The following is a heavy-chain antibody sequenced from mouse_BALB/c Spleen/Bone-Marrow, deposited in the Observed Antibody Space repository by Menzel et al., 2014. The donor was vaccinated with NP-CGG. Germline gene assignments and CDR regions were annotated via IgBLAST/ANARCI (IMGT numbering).Heavy chain of an antibody. J-gene: IGHJ2*01. CDR1: GFSLTSYG. Sequence: VMLVESGPGLVQPSQSLSITCTVSGFSLTSYGVHWVRQSPGKGLEWLGVIWSGGSTDYNAALISRLSISKDNSKSQVFFKMNSLQANDTAIYYCARNWDYWGQGTTLTVSS. CDR3: ARNWDY. CDR2: IWSGGST. V-gene: IGHV2-2*02.